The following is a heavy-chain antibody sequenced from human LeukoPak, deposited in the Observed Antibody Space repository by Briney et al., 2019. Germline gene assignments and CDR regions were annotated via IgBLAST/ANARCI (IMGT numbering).Heavy chain of an antibody. CDR1: GSTLSTYW. Sequence: PGGSLRLSCEASGSTLSTYWMNWVRQVPGKGLDWVANINPDGSGKRYVDSVKGRFTIARDNADNSLSLQMNSLRAEHTAVYYCASWGAGGNSWGQGTLVTVSS. J-gene: IGHJ4*02. V-gene: IGHV3-7*01. D-gene: IGHD3-16*01. CDR2: INPDGSGK. CDR3: ASWGAGGNS.